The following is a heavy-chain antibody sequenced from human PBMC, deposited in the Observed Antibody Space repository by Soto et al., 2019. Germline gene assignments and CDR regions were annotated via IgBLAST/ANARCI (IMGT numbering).Heavy chain of an antibody. J-gene: IGHJ3*01. V-gene: IGHV3-33*01. CDR3: ARDPPEDSRGYFALDV. CDR1: GFTFSTYG. CDR2: IWSDGNKK. D-gene: IGHD3-22*01. Sequence: QVQLVESGGGVVQPGRSLRLSCVASGFTFSTYGMHWVRQAPGKGLEWVALIWSDGNKKYNGDSVKGRFTISRDNSKNTLYLQMNSLRVEDTAVYYCARDPPEDSRGYFALDVWGQGTMVTVSS.